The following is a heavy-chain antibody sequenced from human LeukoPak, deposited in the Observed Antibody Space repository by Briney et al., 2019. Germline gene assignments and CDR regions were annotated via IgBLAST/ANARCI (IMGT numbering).Heavy chain of an antibody. CDR2: IIPIFGTA. J-gene: IGHJ5*02. Sequence: ASVKVSCKASGGTFSSYAIGWVRQAPGQGLEWMGGIIPIFGTANYAQKFQGRVTITADESTSTAYMELSSLRSEDTAVYYCARVGPYYCSGGSCYSIFNWFDPWGQGTLVTVSS. D-gene: IGHD2-15*01. V-gene: IGHV1-69*13. CDR1: GGTFSSYA. CDR3: ARVGPYYCSGGSCYSIFNWFDP.